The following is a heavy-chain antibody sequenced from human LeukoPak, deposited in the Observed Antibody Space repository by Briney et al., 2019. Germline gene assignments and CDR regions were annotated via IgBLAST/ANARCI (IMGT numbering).Heavy chain of an antibody. CDR1: GFTFSSYS. Sequence: GGSLRLSCAASGFTFSSYSMNWVRQAPAKGREGVSSISSSSGYIYYADSVKGRFTISRDNARNSLYLQMNSLRAEDTAVYYCARYPLRDSSGYYYRWGQGTLVTVSS. CDR3: ARYPLRDSSGYYYR. D-gene: IGHD3-22*01. V-gene: IGHV3-21*01. J-gene: IGHJ5*02. CDR2: ISSSSGYI.